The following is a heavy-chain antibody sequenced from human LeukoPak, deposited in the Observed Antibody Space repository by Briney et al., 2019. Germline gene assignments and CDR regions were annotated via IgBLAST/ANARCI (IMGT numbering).Heavy chain of an antibody. Sequence: ASVKVSCKASGYTFTCYYMHWVRQAPGQGLEWMGWINPNSGGTNYAQKFQGRVTMTRDTSISTAYMELSRLRSDDTAVYYCARSRRTTVPPGYWGQGTLVTVSS. V-gene: IGHV1-2*02. CDR1: GYTFTCYY. CDR3: ARSRRTTVPPGY. J-gene: IGHJ4*02. CDR2: INPNSGGT. D-gene: IGHD4-11*01.